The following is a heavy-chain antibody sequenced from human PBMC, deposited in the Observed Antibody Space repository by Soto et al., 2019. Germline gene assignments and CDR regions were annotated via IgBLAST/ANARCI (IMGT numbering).Heavy chain of an antibody. CDR1: GFSLHNSRMC. V-gene: IGHV2-70*01. J-gene: IGHJ6*02. D-gene: IGHD6-13*01. CDR2: IDWDDDK. Sequence: ELRKATQSVGLECTSWGFSLHNSRMCVSWIRQPPGKALEWLALIDWDDDKYYSTSLKTRLTISKDTSKNQVVLTMTNMDPVDTATYYCAREQAAAEPLGMDVWGQGTTVTDS. CDR3: AREQAAAEPLGMDV.